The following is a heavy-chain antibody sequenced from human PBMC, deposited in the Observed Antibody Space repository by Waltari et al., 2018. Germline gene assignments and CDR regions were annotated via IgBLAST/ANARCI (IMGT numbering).Heavy chain of an antibody. Sequence: EERLVQSGGGLVQPGGWLRLSWEASGFGLVHSRMNWVRQAPGKGLEWVAYISETSRTTFYADSVRGRFIISRNNAKNSLSLQMVSLRGEDTAVYYCAVARGNYDVLTGFPVDSWGQGTLVTVSS. CDR1: GFGLVHSR. D-gene: IGHD3-9*01. CDR2: ISETSRTT. J-gene: IGHJ5*01. CDR3: AVARGNYDVLTGFPVDS. V-gene: IGHV3-48*01.